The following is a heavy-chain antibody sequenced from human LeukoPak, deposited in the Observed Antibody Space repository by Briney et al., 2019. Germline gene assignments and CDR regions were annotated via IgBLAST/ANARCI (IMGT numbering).Heavy chain of an antibody. CDR3: ARGSYYDSSGTDDYFDY. CDR1: GYTFTSYD. J-gene: IGHJ4*02. Sequence: ASVKVSCKASGYTFTSYDINWVRQAPGQGLEWMGGIIPIFGTANYAQKFQGRVTITADESTSTAYMELSSLRSEDTAVYYCARGSYYDSSGTDDYFDYWGQGTLVTVSS. D-gene: IGHD3-22*01. V-gene: IGHV1-69*13. CDR2: IIPIFGTA.